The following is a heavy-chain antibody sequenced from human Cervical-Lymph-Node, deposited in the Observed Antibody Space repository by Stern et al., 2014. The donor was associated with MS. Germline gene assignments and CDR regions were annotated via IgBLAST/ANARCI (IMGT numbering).Heavy chain of an antibody. CDR1: GFVVSYNY. CDR2: IWDAGST. D-gene: IGHD3-16*01. V-gene: IGHV3-66*01. CDR3: TRGRVGDDY. J-gene: IGHJ4*02. Sequence: EVQLVESGGGLVQPGESLRLSCVASGFVVSYNYMNWVRQAPGKGLEWVSVIWDAGSTYYEDSVKGRFTISRDNSKNTLYLQMHSLRVEDTGIYYCTRGRVGDDYWGQGTLVTVSS.